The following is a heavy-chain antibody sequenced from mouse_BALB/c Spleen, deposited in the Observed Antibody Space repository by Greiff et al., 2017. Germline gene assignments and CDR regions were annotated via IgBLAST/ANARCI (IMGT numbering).Heavy chain of an antibody. CDR1: GFTFSSYG. CDR3: ARDRAYYRSDY. Sequence: EVKLVESGGGLVQPGGSLKLSCAASGFTFSSYGMSWVRQTPDKRLELVATINSNGGSTYYPDSVKGRCTISRNNAKNTLYLQMSSLKSEDTAMYDCARDRAYYRSDYWGQGTTLTVSS. D-gene: IGHD2-14*01. V-gene: IGHV5-6-3*01. J-gene: IGHJ2*01. CDR2: INSNGGST.